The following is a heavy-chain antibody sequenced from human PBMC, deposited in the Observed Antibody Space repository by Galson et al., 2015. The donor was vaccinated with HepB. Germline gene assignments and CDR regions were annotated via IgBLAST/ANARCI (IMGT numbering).Heavy chain of an antibody. Sequence: SVKVSCKASGGIFNSQPTSWVRQAPGQGPEWMGEINPLFGTKNYAQKFQGRLTITADMSTNIAYMELVSLRSEDTAVYYCARDPTEAWSSSSGGWALDIWGQGTMVTVSS. J-gene: IGHJ3*02. CDR2: INPLFGTK. D-gene: IGHD6-6*01. CDR3: ARDPTEAWSSSSGGWALDI. V-gene: IGHV1-69*06. CDR1: GGIFNSQP.